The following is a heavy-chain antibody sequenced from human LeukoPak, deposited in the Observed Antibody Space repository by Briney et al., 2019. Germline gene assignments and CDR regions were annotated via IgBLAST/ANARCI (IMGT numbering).Heavy chain of an antibody. Sequence: SQTVSLTYSLYGVSISCRRYLSSWIRQHPGKGLEWIGYIYYSGSTYYNPSLKSRVTISVDTSKNQFSLKLSSVTAADTAVYYVARRAHNGHHVPDLFSPWGQRPLVTVSS. CDR2: IYYSGST. CDR3: ARRAHNGHHVPDLFSP. D-gene: IGHD2-8*01. V-gene: IGHV4-31*03. J-gene: IGHJ5*02. CDR1: GVSISCRRYL.